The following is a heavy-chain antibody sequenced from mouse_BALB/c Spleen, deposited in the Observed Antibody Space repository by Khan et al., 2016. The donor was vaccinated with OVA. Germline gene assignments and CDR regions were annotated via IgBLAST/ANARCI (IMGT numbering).Heavy chain of an antibody. CDR2: INTYTGEP. CDR1: GYSSTNYG. V-gene: IGHV9-3-1*01. D-gene: IGHD1-1*02. CDR3: ASGGYWYFDV. J-gene: IGHJ1*01. Sequence: QSGPEVKKPGETVKISCKASGYSSTNYGMNWVRQAPGKGLKWMGWINTYTGEPTYADDFKGRFAFSLETSASTAYLQINNLKNEDTATYFCASGGYWYFDVWGAGTTVTVSS.